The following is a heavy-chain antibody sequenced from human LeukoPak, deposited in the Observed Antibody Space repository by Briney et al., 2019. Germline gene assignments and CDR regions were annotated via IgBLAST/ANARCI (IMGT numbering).Heavy chain of an antibody. CDR3: AAAGSSGWTDFDY. V-gene: IGHV1-69*13. J-gene: IGHJ4*02. CDR1: GGTFSSYA. D-gene: IGHD6-19*01. Sequence: SVKVSCKASGGTFSSYAISWVRQAPGQGLEWMGGIIPIFGTANYAQKFQSRVTITADESTSTAYMELSSLRSEDTAVYYCAAAGSSGWTDFDYWGQGTLVTVSS. CDR2: IIPIFGTA.